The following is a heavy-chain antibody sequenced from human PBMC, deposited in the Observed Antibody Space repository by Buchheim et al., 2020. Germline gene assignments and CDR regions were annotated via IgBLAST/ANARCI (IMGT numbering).Heavy chain of an antibody. CDR3: ARGGDSSGYYSIYYYMDV. CDR2: ISSSGYTT. Sequence: QVQLVESGGGLVRPGGFLRLSCAASGFTFSDYYMNWIRQAPGKGLEWVSYISSSGYTTYYADSVRGRFTISRDNAENSLLLQMNSLRAEDTAVYYCARGGDSSGYYSIYYYMDVWGKGTT. CDR1: GFTFSDYY. D-gene: IGHD3-22*01. V-gene: IGHV3-11*01. J-gene: IGHJ6*03.